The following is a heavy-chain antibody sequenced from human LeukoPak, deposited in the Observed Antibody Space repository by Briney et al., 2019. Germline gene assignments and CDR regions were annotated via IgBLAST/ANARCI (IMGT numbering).Heavy chain of an antibody. CDR2: IYPGDSDT. V-gene: IGHV5-51*01. Sequence: GESLKISCKGSGYSFTSYWIGWVRQMPGKGLESMGIIYPGDSDTRYTPSFQGQVTISADKSIRTAYLQWSRLKASDSVMYYCARLAATVTESRVDFDYWGQGTLVTVSS. J-gene: IGHJ4*02. CDR1: GYSFTSYW. CDR3: ARLAATVTESRVDFDY. D-gene: IGHD4-17*01.